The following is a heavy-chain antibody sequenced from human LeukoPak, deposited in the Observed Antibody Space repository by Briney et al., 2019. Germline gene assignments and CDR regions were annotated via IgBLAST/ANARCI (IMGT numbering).Heavy chain of an antibody. D-gene: IGHD3-22*01. CDR1: GFTFSSYA. V-gene: IGHV3-23*01. CDR3: AKFLRTSYIVVVINEYYFDY. J-gene: IGHJ4*02. Sequence: HPGGSLRLSCAASGFTFSSYAMSWVRQAPGKGLEWVSAISGSGGGTYYADSVKVRFTISRDNSKHTLYLQMHSLRAEETAVYYCAKFLRTSYIVVVINEYYFDYWGQGTLVTVSS. CDR2: ISGSGGGT.